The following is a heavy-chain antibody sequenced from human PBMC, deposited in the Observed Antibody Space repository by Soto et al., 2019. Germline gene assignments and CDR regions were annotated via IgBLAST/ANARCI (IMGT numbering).Heavy chain of an antibody. CDR3: ATFRSGAAGNYDY. CDR2: IYYSGST. Sequence: SETLSLTCSVSGVSISSYYLSWIRQPPGKGLEWIGYIYYSGSTNYNPSRKSRVTISVDTSKNQFSLKLSSVTAADTAVYYCATFRSGAAGNYDYWGQGTLVTV. V-gene: IGHV4-59*08. J-gene: IGHJ4*02. D-gene: IGHD6-13*01. CDR1: GVSISSYY.